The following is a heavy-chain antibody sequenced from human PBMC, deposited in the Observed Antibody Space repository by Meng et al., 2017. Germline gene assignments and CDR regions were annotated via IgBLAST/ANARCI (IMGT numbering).Heavy chain of an antibody. V-gene: IGHV4-34*01. CDR2: INHSGST. CDR3: ARGSVFGATVTKIDY. D-gene: IGHD4-17*01. CDR1: GGSFSGYD. Sequence: GGAELLKLAETLSRASAGFGGSFSGYDLSWIRQPPGKGLEWIGEINHSGSTNYNPSLKSRVTISVDTSKNQCSLKLSSVTAADTAVYYCARGSVFGATVTKIDYWGQGTLVTVSS. J-gene: IGHJ4*02.